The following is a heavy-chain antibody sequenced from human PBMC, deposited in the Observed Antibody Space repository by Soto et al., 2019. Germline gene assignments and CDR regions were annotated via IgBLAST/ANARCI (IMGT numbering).Heavy chain of an antibody. V-gene: IGHV1-24*01. Sequence: GASVKVSCKVSGYTLTELSMHWVRQAPGKGLEWMGGFDPEDGETIYAQKFQGRVTMTEDTSTDTAYMELSSLTSEDTAVYYCAAGDYHDSSGYSYDFWGQGTLVTVSS. CDR3: AAGDYHDSSGYSYDF. CDR1: GYTLTELS. CDR2: FDPEDGET. J-gene: IGHJ4*02. D-gene: IGHD3-22*01.